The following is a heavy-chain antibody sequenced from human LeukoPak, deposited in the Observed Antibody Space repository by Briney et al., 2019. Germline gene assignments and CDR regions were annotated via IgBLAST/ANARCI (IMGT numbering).Heavy chain of an antibody. CDR3: AKDYRGSYPYYFDY. J-gene: IGHJ4*02. D-gene: IGHD2-15*01. Sequence: GGSLRLSCADSGFTFSSYAMSWVRQATGKGLEWVSAISGSGGSTYYADSVKGRFTISRDNSKNTLYLQMNSLRAEDTAVYYCAKDYRGSYPYYFDYWGQGTLVTVSS. CDR1: GFTFSSYA. V-gene: IGHV3-23*01. CDR2: ISGSGGST.